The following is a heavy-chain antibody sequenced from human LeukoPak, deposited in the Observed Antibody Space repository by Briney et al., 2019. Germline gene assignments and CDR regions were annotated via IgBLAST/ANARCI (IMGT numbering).Heavy chain of an antibody. CDR1: GFTFSKFP. D-gene: IGHD1-26*01. Sequence: GGSLRLSCAASGFTFSKFPMGWVRQAPGRGLEWVSAISASGDVTFYADSLRGRFTISRDNSKSTLYLQMNSLRAEDTAVYFCAREIIGGASFLDYWGQGTLVTVSS. CDR3: AREIIGGASFLDY. V-gene: IGHV3-23*01. J-gene: IGHJ4*02. CDR2: ISASGDVT.